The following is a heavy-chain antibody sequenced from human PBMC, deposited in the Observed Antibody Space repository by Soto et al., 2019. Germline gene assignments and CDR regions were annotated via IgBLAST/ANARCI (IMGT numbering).Heavy chain of an antibody. V-gene: IGHV3-49*04. D-gene: IGHD5-12*01. Sequence: QAVGSLRLSGTASGFTFGDYAINWVRQVPGKGLEWLGFIRNDIYDETTEYAASVKGRIIISRDDSKSMAYLQMDSLKTEDTGVYYCTRGRDGYNPYYFLYWGQGALVTVSS. CDR2: IRNDIYDETT. CDR3: TRGRDGYNPYYFLY. J-gene: IGHJ4*02. CDR1: GFTFGDYA.